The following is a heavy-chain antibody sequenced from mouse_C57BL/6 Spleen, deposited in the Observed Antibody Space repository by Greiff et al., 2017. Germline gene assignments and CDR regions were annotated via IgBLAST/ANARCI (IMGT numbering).Heavy chain of an antibody. D-gene: IGHD2-3*01. Sequence: VQLQQSGPELVKPGASVKMSCKASGYTFTDYNMHWVKQSHGKSLEWIGYINPNNGGTSYNQKFKGKATLTVNKSSSTAYMELRSLTSEDSAVYYCARGWLLPYWYFDVWGTGTTVTVSS. J-gene: IGHJ1*03. V-gene: IGHV1-22*01. CDR2: INPNNGGT. CDR3: ARGWLLPYWYFDV. CDR1: GYTFTDYN.